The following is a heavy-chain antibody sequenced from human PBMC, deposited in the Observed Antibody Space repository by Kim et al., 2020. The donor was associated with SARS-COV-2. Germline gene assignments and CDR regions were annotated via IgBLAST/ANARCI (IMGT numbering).Heavy chain of an antibody. V-gene: IGHV1-3*01. D-gene: IGHD5-12*01. CDR3: ARDGGGWLRDFVWYYGMDV. J-gene: IGHJ6*02. Sequence: ASVKVSCKASGYTFTSYAMHWVRQAPGQRLEWMRWINAGNGNTKYSQKFQGRVTITRDTSASTAYMELSSLRSEDTAVYYCARDGGGWLRDFVWYYGMDVWGQGTTVTVSS. CDR2: INAGNGNT. CDR1: GYTFTSYA.